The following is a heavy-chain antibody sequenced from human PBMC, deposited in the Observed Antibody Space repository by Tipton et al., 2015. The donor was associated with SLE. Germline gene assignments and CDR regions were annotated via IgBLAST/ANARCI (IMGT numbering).Heavy chain of an antibody. CDR2: INHSGST. D-gene: IGHD3-22*01. CDR3: ARDWAIYDGTGYYRYFDY. CDR1: GGSFSGYY. Sequence: TPSLTCAVYGGSFSGYYWSWIRQPPGKGLEWIGEINHSGSTSYNPSLKSRVTISVDTSKNQVSLKLSSVTAADTAVYYCARDWAIYDGTGYYRYFDYWGQGTLVTVSS. J-gene: IGHJ4*02. V-gene: IGHV4-34*01.